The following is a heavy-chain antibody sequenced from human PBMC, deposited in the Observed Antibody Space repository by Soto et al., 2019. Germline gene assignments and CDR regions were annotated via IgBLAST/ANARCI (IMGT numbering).Heavy chain of an antibody. Sequence: SETLSLTCTVSVGGSFSSYYWSWIRQPPGKGLEWIGYIYYSGSTNYNPSLKSRLTMSVHTSQNQFSLKVNSVTAADTAVYYCARNRGNYFYYWGQGILVTVSS. V-gene: IGHV4-59*01. CDR3: ARNRGNYFYY. CDR2: IYYSGST. J-gene: IGHJ4*02. CDR1: VGGSFSSYY.